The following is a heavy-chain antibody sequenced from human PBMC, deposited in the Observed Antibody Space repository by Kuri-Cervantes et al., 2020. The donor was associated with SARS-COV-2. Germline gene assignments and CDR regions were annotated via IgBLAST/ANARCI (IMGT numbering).Heavy chain of an antibody. Sequence: GGSLRLSCAGSGFTFSSFAMAWVRQAPGKGLEWISDITDEGADTYFADSVKGRFTISRDNSKYSLYLQMNSLRAEDTAVYYCARDLAYWGQGTLVTVSS. CDR1: GFTFSSFA. CDR2: ITDEGADT. D-gene: IGHD3-16*01. CDR3: ARDLAY. J-gene: IGHJ4*02. V-gene: IGHV3-23*01.